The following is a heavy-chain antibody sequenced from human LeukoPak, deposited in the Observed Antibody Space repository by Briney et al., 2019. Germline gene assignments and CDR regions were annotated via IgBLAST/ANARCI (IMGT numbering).Heavy chain of an antibody. CDR2: IYHSGST. Sequence: SETLSLTCTVSGGSISSSSYYWGWIRQPPGKGLEWIGSIYHSGSTYYNPSLKSRVTISVDTSKNQFSLKLSSVTAADTAVYYCAREEGGAVAGSYYFDYWGQGTLVTVSS. CDR1: GGSISSSSYY. D-gene: IGHD6-19*01. J-gene: IGHJ4*02. V-gene: IGHV4-39*07. CDR3: AREEGGAVAGSYYFDY.